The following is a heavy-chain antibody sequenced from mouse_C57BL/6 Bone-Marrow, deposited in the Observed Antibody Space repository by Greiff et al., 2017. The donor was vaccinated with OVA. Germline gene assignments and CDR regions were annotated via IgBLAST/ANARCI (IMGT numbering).Heavy chain of an antibody. CDR3: AKSPYSYAMDC. CDR1: GYTFTSYW. CDR2: IDPSDSYT. J-gene: IGHJ4*01. Sequence: QVQLQQPGAELVKPGASVKLSCKASGYTFTSYWMQWVKQRPGQGLEWIGEIDPSDSYTNYNQKFKGKATLTVDTSSSTAYMQLSSLTSEGSAVYYCAKSPYSYAMDCWGRGNSVTVSS. V-gene: IGHV1-50*01.